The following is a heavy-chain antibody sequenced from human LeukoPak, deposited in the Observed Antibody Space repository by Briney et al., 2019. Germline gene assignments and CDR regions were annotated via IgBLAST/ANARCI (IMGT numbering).Heavy chain of an antibody. J-gene: IGHJ4*02. D-gene: IGHD3-22*01. V-gene: IGHV3-23*01. Sequence: ASVKVSCKASGGTFSSYAMSWVRQAPGKGLEWVSAISGSGGGTYYADSVKGRFTISRDNSKNTLYLQMNSLRAEDTAVYYCAKAEGITMIVVVITPFDYWGQGTLVTVSS. CDR3: AKAEGITMIVVVITPFDY. CDR1: GGTFSSYA. CDR2: ISGSGGGT.